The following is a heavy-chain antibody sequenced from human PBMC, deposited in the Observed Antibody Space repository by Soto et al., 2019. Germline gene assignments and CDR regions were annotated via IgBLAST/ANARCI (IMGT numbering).Heavy chain of an antibody. V-gene: IGHV3-11*01. D-gene: IGHD1-26*01. Sequence: QVQLVESGGGLVRPGGSRRLSCAASGFTFSDYYMNWVRQAPGKGLEWISYISSSGNIIYYADSVKGRFGISRDNAKKSINLQMNSLRAEDTAVYYCAIEGEFSSVCGACCMDVWGQGTTVSVSS. CDR2: ISSSGNII. CDR1: GFTFSDYY. J-gene: IGHJ6*02. CDR3: AIEGEFSSVCGACCMDV.